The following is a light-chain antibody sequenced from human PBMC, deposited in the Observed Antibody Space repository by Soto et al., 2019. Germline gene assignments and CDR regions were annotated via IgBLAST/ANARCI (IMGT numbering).Light chain of an antibody. CDR3: QKYSGVPV. CDR1: QDIRNF. V-gene: IGKV1-27*01. Sequence: DIQMTQSPTSLSASVGDRVTITCRASQDIRNFVAWYQQKAGKAPKLLIYAASTLQSGVPSRFSGSGSGTDFTLTINSLQPEDAATYSCQKYSGVPVFGPGTKVEIK. CDR2: AAS. J-gene: IGKJ3*01.